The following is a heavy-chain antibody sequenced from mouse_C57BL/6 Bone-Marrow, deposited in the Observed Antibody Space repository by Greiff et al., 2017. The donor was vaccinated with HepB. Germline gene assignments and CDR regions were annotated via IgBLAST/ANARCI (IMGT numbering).Heavy chain of an antibody. Sequence: EVQVVESGGGLVKPGGSLKLSCAASGFTFSSYAMSWVRQTPEKRLEWVATISDGGSYTYYPDNVKGRFTISRDNAKNNLYLQMSHLKSEDTAMYYCARDGTTVVALYYFDYWGQGTTLTVSS. CDR3: ARDGTTVVALYYFDY. V-gene: IGHV5-4*01. J-gene: IGHJ2*01. CDR1: GFTFSSYA. CDR2: ISDGGSYT. D-gene: IGHD1-1*01.